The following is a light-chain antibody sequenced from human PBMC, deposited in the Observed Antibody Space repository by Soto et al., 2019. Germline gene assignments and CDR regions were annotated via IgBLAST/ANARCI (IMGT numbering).Light chain of an antibody. CDR1: QTISSW. J-gene: IGKJ5*01. CDR2: DAS. CDR3: LQANTFPIT. Sequence: DIQMTQSPSTLSGSVGDRVTITCRASQTISSWLAWYQQKPGKAPKLLLYDASSLESGVPSRFSGSGSGTYFTLTISSLQPEDFATYYCLQANTFPITFGQGTRLEIK. V-gene: IGKV1-5*01.